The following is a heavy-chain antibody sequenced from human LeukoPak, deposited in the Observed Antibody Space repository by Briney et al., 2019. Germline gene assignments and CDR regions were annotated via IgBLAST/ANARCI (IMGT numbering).Heavy chain of an antibody. V-gene: IGHV3-7*04. CDR3: ARLRAAQTYDY. CDR1: EFTLSNYW. J-gene: IGHJ4*02. CDR2: IRQDGNEK. Sequence: GGSQRLSCAGAEFTLSNYWMSWVRQAPGKGLEWVANIRQDGNEKHYVDSVKGRFTISRDNAKNSLYLQMNSLRVEDTAVYYCARLRAAQTYDYWGQGTLVTVSS. D-gene: IGHD6-13*01.